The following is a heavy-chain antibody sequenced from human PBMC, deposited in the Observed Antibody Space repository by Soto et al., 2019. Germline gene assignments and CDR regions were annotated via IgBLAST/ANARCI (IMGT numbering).Heavy chain of an antibody. J-gene: IGHJ6*02. CDR1: GGSFSGYY. Sequence: QVQLQQWGAGLLKPSETLSLTCAVYGGSFSGYYWSWIRQPPGKGLEWIGEINHSGSTNYNPSLKSRVTISVDTSKNQCSLKLSCVTAADTAVYYCASAARGSGYDRYYYYGMDVWGQGTTVTVSS. CDR3: ASAARGSGYDRYYYYGMDV. V-gene: IGHV4-34*01. CDR2: INHSGST. D-gene: IGHD5-12*01.